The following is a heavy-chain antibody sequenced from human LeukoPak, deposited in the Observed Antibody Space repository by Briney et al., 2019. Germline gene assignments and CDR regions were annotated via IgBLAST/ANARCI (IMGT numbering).Heavy chain of an antibody. J-gene: IGHJ4*02. V-gene: IGHV4-38-2*01. CDR3: ARYDSRGSGSTQLDH. CDR1: GYSVGTNYF. CDR2: IYRTEST. Sequence: SETLSLTCDVSGYSVGTNYFWGWIRQPPGKGLEWIGRIYRTESTSYNPSLQSRVTISVDTSKNQFSLKLRSVTAADTAIYYCARYDSRGSGSTQLDHWGQGTLVTVPS. D-gene: IGHD3-3*01.